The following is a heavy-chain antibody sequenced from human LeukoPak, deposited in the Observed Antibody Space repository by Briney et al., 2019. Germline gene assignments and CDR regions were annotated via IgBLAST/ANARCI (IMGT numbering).Heavy chain of an antibody. CDR3: ARDGDRFGELFGYYFDY. CDR1: GYTFTSYG. D-gene: IGHD3-10*01. J-gene: IGHJ4*02. Sequence: ASVTVSCKASGYTFTSYGISWVRQAPGQGLEWMGWISAYNGNTNYAQKLQGRVTMTTDTSTSTAYMELRSLRSDDTAVYYCARDGDRFGELFGYYFDYWGQGTLVTVSS. V-gene: IGHV1-18*01. CDR2: ISAYNGNT.